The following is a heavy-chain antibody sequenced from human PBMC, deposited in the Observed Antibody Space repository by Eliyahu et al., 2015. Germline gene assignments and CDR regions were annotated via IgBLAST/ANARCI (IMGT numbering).Heavy chain of an antibody. CDR3: AREGGNYYYLFDS. CDR1: GFTFTSYP. V-gene: IGHV3-30-3*01. D-gene: IGHD1-26*01. J-gene: IGHJ4*02. CDR2: DGANK. Sequence: QVQLVESGGGVVQPGRSLRLSCATSGFTFTSYPTPWVRQAPGKGLEWVAVDGANKFYAESVQGRFSISRDTSKNTVYLQMNSLTLEDTALYYCAREGGNYYYLFDSWGQGTLVTVSS.